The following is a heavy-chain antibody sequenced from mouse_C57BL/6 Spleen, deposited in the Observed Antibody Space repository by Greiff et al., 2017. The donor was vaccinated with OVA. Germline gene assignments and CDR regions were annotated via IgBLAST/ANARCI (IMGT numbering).Heavy chain of an antibody. Sequence: VESGGGLVQPGGSLSLSCAASGFTFTDYYMSWVRQPPGKALEWLGFIRNKANGYTTEYSASVKGRFTISRDNSQSILYLQMNALRAEDSATYYCARSRNYDAMDYWGQGTSVTVSS. CDR3: ARSRNYDAMDY. V-gene: IGHV7-3*01. CDR1: GFTFTDYY. J-gene: IGHJ4*01. CDR2: IRNKANGYTT.